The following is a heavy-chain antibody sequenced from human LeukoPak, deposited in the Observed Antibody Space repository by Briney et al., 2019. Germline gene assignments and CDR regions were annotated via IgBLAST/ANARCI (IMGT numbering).Heavy chain of an antibody. V-gene: IGHV4-39*07. CDR3: ARSYGAYCSSTSCYEYYYYMDV. Sequence: SETLSLTCTVSGGSISSSSYYWGWIRQPPGKGLEWIGSIYYSGSTYYNPSLKSRVTISVDTSKNQFSLKLSSVTAADTAVYYCARSYGAYCSSTSCYEYYYYMDVWGKGTTVTVSS. CDR1: GGSISSSSYY. D-gene: IGHD2-2*01. J-gene: IGHJ6*03. CDR2: IYYSGST.